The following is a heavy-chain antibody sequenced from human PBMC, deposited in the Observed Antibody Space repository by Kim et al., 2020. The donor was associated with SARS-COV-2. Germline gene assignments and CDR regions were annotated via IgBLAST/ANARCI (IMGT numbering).Heavy chain of an antibody. D-gene: IGHD4-17*01. CDR2: IYYSGST. V-gene: IGHV4-59*13. CDR3: ARADDLRETYFDY. J-gene: IGHJ4*02. CDR1: GGSISSYY. Sequence: SETLSLTCTVSGGSISSYYWSWIRQPPGKGLEWIGYIYYSGSTNYNPSLKSRVTISVDTSKNQFSLKLSSVTAADTAVYYCARADDLRETYFDYWGQGTLVTVSS.